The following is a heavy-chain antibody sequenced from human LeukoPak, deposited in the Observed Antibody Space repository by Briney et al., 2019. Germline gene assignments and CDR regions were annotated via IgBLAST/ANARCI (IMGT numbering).Heavy chain of an antibody. CDR1: GFTFNSYA. CDR3: TTDSGRALDAFDI. J-gene: IGHJ3*02. V-gene: IGHV3-23*01. CDR2: ISGSGGST. Sequence: GGSLRLSCAASGFTFNSYAMSWVRQAPGKGLEWVSAISGSGGSTYYADSVKGRFTISRDNSKNTLYLQLNSLKTEDTAVYYCTTDSGRALDAFDIRGQGTMVTVSS. D-gene: IGHD3-10*01.